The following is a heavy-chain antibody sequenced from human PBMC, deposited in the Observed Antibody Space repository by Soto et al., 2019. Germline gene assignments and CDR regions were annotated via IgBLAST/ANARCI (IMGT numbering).Heavy chain of an antibody. V-gene: IGHV3-30-3*01. CDR2: ISYDGSNK. CDR3: ARDQAHDFWSGYYKDYYYYGMDV. D-gene: IGHD3-3*01. Sequence: QVQLVESGGGVVQPGRSLRLSCAASGFTFSSYAMHWVRQAPGKGLEWVAVISYDGSNKYYADSVKGRFTISRDNSKNTLYLQMNSLRAEDTAVYYCARDQAHDFWSGYYKDYYYYGMDVWGQGTTVTVSS. CDR1: GFTFSSYA. J-gene: IGHJ6*02.